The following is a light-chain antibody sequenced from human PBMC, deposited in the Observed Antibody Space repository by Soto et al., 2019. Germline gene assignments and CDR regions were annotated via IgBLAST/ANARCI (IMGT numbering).Light chain of an antibody. CDR3: QQSYSTPIT. CDR2: GAV. Sequence: DIQMTQSPSSLSASVGDSVTITCRASQSIASYVNWYQQKPGKAPKLLILGAVILQSGVPPRFSGSGSGTDFTLTISSLQPEDFATYYCQQSYSTPITFGQGTRLEIK. V-gene: IGKV1-39*01. J-gene: IGKJ5*01. CDR1: QSIASY.